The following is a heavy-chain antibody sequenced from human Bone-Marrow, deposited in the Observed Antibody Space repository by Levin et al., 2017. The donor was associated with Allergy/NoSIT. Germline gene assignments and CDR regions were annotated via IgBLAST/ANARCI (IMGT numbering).Heavy chain of an antibody. CDR3: AKLHEASNSAFDI. V-gene: IGHV4-61*01. CDR2: VYYTGFT. Sequence: SQTLSLTCTVSGASIGSDSLYWSWVRQPPGGGLEWIGYVYYTGFTNYNPSLETRVTLSVVPPKNQFSLEVRSVTAADTAVYYCAKLHEASNSAFDIWGQGTMVTVSS. J-gene: IGHJ3*02. D-gene: IGHD2/OR15-2a*01. CDR1: GASIGSDSLY.